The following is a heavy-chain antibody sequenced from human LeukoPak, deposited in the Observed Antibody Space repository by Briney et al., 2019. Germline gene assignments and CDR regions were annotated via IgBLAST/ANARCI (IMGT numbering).Heavy chain of an antibody. CDR3: AKDIGAYSSSWYGDYFDY. V-gene: IGHV3-21*01. J-gene: IGHJ4*02. D-gene: IGHD6-13*01. CDR2: ISSTSTYI. CDR1: GFTFNSYT. Sequence: GGSLRLSCAASGFTFNSYTMNWVRQAPGKGLEWVSSISSTSTYIHYADSVKGRFTISRDNSKNTLYLQMNSLRAEDTAVYYCAKDIGAYSSSWYGDYFDYWGQGTLVTVSS.